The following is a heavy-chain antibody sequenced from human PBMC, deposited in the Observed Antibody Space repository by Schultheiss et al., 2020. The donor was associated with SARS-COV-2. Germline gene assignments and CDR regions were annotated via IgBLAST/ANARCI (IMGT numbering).Heavy chain of an antibody. CDR1: GGSISSYY. CDR2: IYYSGST. Sequence: GSLRLSCTVSGGSISSYYWSWIRQPPGKGLEWIGYIYYSGSTNYNPSLKSRVTISVDTSKNQFSLKLSSVTAADTAVYYCARGEWPDYWGQGTLVTVSS. D-gene: IGHD3-3*01. CDR3: ARGEWPDY. J-gene: IGHJ4*02. V-gene: IGHV4-59*01.